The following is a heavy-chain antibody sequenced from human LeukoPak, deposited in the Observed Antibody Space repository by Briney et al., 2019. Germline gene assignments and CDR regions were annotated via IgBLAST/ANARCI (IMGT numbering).Heavy chain of an antibody. CDR1: GFTFSSYS. J-gene: IGHJ6*02. D-gene: IGHD6-13*01. Sequence: GGSLRLSCAASGFTFSSYSRNWVRQAPGKGLEWVSSISCSGADTHYADSVQRRFTISRDNPKNTLYLEMNSLRAEDTAIYYCAKDSSGRSWYYYGMDAWGQGTTVTVSS. CDR2: ISCSGADT. CDR3: AKDSSGRSWYYYGMDA. V-gene: IGHV3-23*01.